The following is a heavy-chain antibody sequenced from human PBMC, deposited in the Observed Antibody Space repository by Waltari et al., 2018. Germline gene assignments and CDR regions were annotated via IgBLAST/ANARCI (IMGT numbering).Heavy chain of an antibody. CDR3: ARDSPDYPGWFDP. Sequence: ANYAQKFQGRVTITADESTSTAYMERSSRRAEDTAVYYWARDSPDYPGWFDPWGQGTLVTVSS. CDR2: A. J-gene: IGHJ5*02. V-gene: IGHV1-69*01. D-gene: IGHD4-17*01.